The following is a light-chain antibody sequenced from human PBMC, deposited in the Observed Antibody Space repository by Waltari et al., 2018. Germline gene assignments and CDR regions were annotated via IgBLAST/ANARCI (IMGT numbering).Light chain of an antibody. CDR2: EVT. Sequence: QSALTQPASVPGSPGQSITISCRGSRSDVGAYNFVSWYQQHPGQTPQVLIYEVTNRPSGVSNRFSASKSGNTASLTISGLQAEDEADYYCASYTSITTVVFGGGTKLTVL. V-gene: IGLV2-14*01. CDR3: ASYTSITTVV. J-gene: IGLJ2*01. CDR1: RSDVGAYNF.